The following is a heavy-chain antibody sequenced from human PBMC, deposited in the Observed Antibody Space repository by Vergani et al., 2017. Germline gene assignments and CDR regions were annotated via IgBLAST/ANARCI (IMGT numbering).Heavy chain of an antibody. CDR1: GGSMNNDY. Sequence: QVQLQESGPELVKPSETLSLICTVSGGSMNNDYWTWIRQPAGRALEWIGRIYPSGTTNHNPTLKSRVTMSVDTSKSQFSLQLSSLTAADTATYYCARVVAARGFDSWGQGILVTV. D-gene: IGHD6-6*01. V-gene: IGHV4-4*07. CDR2: IYPSGTT. CDR3: ARVVAARGFDS. J-gene: IGHJ4*02.